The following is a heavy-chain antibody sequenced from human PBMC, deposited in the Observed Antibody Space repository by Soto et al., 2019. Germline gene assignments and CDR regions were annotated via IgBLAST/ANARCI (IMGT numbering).Heavy chain of an antibody. V-gene: IGHV3-30*04. CDR2: ISFDGKKI. CDR3: ARRDFYCRGHNCSSGDYAMDV. Sequence: PGGSLRLSCTASGFTFSIYAMHWVRQAPGKGLEWVSIISFDGKKIDYAGSVRGRFTISRNNSQNTLFLQMDSLRTEDTAVYYCARRDFYCRGHNCSSGDYAMDVWGQGTTVTVSS. D-gene: IGHD2-15*01. J-gene: IGHJ6*02. CDR1: GFTFSIYA.